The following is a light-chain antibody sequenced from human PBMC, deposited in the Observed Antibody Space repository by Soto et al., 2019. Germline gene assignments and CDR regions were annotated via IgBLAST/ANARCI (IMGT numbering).Light chain of an antibody. CDR1: QSVSSN. Sequence: EIVMTQSPATLSVPPGERATLSCRASQSVSSNLAWYQQKPGQAPRLLIYGASTRATGFPARFSGSGSGTEFTLTISSLQSEDFVVYYCQQYNNWPRTFGQGT. J-gene: IGKJ1*01. CDR3: QQYNNWPRT. V-gene: IGKV3-15*01. CDR2: GAS.